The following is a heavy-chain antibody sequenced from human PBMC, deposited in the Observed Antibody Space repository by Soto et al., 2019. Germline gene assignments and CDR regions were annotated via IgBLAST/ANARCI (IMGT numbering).Heavy chain of an antibody. Sequence: VQLVESGGGVVQPGRSLRLSCAASGFTFRSYTMHWVRQAPGKGLEWVALTWHDETNKYYADSVKGRFTISRDNSRNTLYLQMNSLRAEDTAVYYCARDLGYNSGHPFDYWGQGTQVTVSS. J-gene: IGHJ4*02. CDR2: TWHDETNK. V-gene: IGHV3-33*01. CDR3: ARDLGYNSGHPFDY. D-gene: IGHD1-20*01. CDR1: GFTFRSYT.